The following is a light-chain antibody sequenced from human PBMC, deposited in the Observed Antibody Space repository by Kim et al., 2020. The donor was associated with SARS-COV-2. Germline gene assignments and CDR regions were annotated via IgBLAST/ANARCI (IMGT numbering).Light chain of an antibody. CDR2: STN. J-gene: IGLJ3*02. CDR3: LLYYANAQV. V-gene: IGLV7-43*01. CDR1: TGAVTSGYY. Sequence: GTVTLTCASSTGAVTSGYYPTWFQQKPGQAPRALIYSTNNKHSWTPARFSGSLLGGKAALTLSGVQPEDEGDYYCLLYYANAQVFGGGTQLTVL.